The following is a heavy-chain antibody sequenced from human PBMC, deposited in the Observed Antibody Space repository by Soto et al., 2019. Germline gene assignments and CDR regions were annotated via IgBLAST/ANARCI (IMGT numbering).Heavy chain of an antibody. Sequence: GASVKVSCKAPGYTFTSYDINWVRQATGQGLEWMGWMNPNSGNTGYAQKFQGRVTMTRNTSISTAYMELSSLRSEDTVVYYCARGPRYSYGAYYYYYMDVWGKGTTVTVSS. CDR3: ARGPRYSYGAYYYYYMDV. CDR2: MNPNSGNT. D-gene: IGHD5-18*01. J-gene: IGHJ6*03. CDR1: GYTFTSYD. V-gene: IGHV1-8*01.